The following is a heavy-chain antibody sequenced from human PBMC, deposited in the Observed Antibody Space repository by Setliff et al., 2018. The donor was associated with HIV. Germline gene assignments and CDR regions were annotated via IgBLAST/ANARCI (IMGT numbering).Heavy chain of an antibody. CDR2: IYYSGST. J-gene: IGHJ6*02. CDR1: GGSISSHY. Sequence: SETLSLTCTVSGGSISSHYWSWIRQPPGKGLEWIGSIYYSGSTNYNPSLKSRVAISVDTSKNQFSLKLSSVTAADTAVYYCARDRVAVAVSLIYYYGMDVWGQGTTVTVSS. D-gene: IGHD6-19*01. V-gene: IGHV4-59*11. CDR3: ARDRVAVAVSLIYYYGMDV.